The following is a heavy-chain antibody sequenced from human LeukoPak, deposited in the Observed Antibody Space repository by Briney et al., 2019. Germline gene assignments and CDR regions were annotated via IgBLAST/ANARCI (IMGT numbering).Heavy chain of an antibody. CDR2: IRYDGSNK. J-gene: IGHJ4*02. CDR3: AKHRRSTLVTAYFDS. CDR1: GFTFSSYG. Sequence: AGGSLRLSCAASGFTFSSYGMHWVRQAPGKGLEWVAFIRYDGSNKYYADSVKGRFTISRDNSKNTLYLQLNSLRVDDAAIYYCAKHRRSTLVTAYFDSWGQGTLVTVSS. V-gene: IGHV3-30*02. D-gene: IGHD2-21*02.